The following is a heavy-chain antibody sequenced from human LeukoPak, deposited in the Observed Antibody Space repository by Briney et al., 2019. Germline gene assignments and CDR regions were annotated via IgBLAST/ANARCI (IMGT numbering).Heavy chain of an antibody. V-gene: IGHV4-34*01. D-gene: IGHD6-13*01. CDR2: INHSGST. J-gene: IGHJ6*04. Sequence: SETLSLTCAVYGGSASGYYWSWIRQPPGKGLEWIGEINHSGSTNYNPSLKSRVTISVDTSKNQFSLKLSSVTAADTAVYYCAGGGYIAAAGTSSEYYYYGMDVWGKGTTVTVSS. CDR3: AGGGYIAAAGTSSEYYYYGMDV. CDR1: GGSASGYY.